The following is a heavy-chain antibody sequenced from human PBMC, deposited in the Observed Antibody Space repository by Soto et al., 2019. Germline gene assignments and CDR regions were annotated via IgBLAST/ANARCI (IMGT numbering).Heavy chain of an antibody. Sequence: GESLKISSKGSGYSFTSYWIGWVRQMPGKGLEWMGLIYPGDSDTRYSPSFQGQVTISADKAISTAYLQWSSLKASDTAMYYCARAVAARPIYYGMDVGGQGTTVTVSS. CDR1: GYSFTSYW. V-gene: IGHV5-51*01. CDR2: IYPGDSDT. J-gene: IGHJ6*02. D-gene: IGHD6-6*01. CDR3: ARAVAARPIYYGMDV.